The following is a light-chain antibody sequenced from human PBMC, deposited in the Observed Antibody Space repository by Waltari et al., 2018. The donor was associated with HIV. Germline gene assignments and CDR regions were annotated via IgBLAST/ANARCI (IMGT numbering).Light chain of an antibody. CDR3: HVWDSSTVV. Sequence: SYELTQPLSVSVALGQTARIPCGGNNIGSKNVHWYQQKPGQAPVLVIYRDSNRPSGIPERFSGSNSGNTATLTISRAQAGDEADYYCHVWDSSTVVFGGGTKLTVL. V-gene: IGLV3-9*01. J-gene: IGLJ2*01. CDR1: NIGSKN. CDR2: RDS.